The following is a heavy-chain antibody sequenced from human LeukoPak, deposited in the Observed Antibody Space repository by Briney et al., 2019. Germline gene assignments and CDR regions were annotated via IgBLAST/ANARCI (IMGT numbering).Heavy chain of an antibody. CDR1: GGSISSSSYY. J-gene: IGHJ5*02. CDR3: ARKAAAGIPPLYNWFDP. D-gene: IGHD6-13*01. CDR2: IYYSGST. V-gene: IGHV4-39*07. Sequence: SETLSLTCTVSGGSISSSSYYWGWIRQPPGKGLEWIGSIYYSGSTYYNPSLRSRVTISVDTSKNQLSLKLTSVTPADTAVYYCARKAAAGIPPLYNWFDPWGQGTLVTVSA.